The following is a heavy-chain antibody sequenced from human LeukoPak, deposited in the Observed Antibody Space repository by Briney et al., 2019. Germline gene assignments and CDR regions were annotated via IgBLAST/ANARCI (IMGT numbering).Heavy chain of an antibody. J-gene: IGHJ4*02. D-gene: IGHD4-17*01. Sequence: PGGSLRLSCAASGFTFSSYGMHWVRQAPGKGLEWVAVISYDGSNKYYADSVKGRFTISRDNSKNTLYLQMNSLRAEDTAVYYCAKSYTVTTSGNFDYWGQGTLVTVSS. V-gene: IGHV3-30*18. CDR1: GFTFSSYG. CDR2: ISYDGSNK. CDR3: AKSYTVTTSGNFDY.